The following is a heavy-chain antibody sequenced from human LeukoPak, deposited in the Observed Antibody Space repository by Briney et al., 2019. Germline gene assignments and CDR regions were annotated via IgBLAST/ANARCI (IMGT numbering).Heavy chain of an antibody. V-gene: IGHV4-39*01. D-gene: IGHD3-10*01. Sequence: PSETLSLTCTVPGGSIRSSSSDWGGSRQPPAKGLEWTGIIYYSGPTSYNPSLKSRVTISVNPSTNPFSLKPASRTPTHPAVTFCARIGELYPRVSYWGQGTPVTVSS. CDR3: ARIGELYPRVSY. CDR1: GGSIRSSSSD. J-gene: IGHJ4*02. CDR2: IYYSGPT.